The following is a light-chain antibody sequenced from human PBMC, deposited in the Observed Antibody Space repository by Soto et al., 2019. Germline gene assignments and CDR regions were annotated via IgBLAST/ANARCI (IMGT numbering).Light chain of an antibody. J-gene: IGLJ3*02. CDR1: SSNIGAGYD. CDR2: ANT. CDR3: QSFDSSLTGWV. Sequence: QSVQTQPPSVSGAPGQRVTISCTGSSSNIGAGYDVHWYQQLPGTAPTLLISANTDRPSGVPDRFSGSKSGTSASLAITGLQTEDEADYYCQSFDSSLTGWVFGGGTKLTVL. V-gene: IGLV1-40*01.